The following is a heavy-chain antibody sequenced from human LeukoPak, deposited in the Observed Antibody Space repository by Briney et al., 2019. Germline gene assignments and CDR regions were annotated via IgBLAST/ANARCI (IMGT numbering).Heavy chain of an antibody. D-gene: IGHD3-10*01. V-gene: IGHV1-2*06. CDR1: GYTFTGYY. Sequence: GASVKVSCKASGYTFTGYYMHWVRQAPGQGLEWMGRINPNSGGTNYAQKFQGRVTMTRDTSISTAYMELSRLRSDDTAVYYCARDWVRGKGMSPAYWGQGTLVTVSS. CDR2: INPNSGGT. J-gene: IGHJ4*02. CDR3: ARDWVRGKGMSPAY.